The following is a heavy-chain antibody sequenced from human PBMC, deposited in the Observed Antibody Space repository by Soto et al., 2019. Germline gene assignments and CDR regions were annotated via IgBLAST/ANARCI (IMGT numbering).Heavy chain of an antibody. CDR3: ARRVLVLPSDWFDP. CDR1: GYTFVNYD. V-gene: IGHV1-18*01. Sequence: QVQLVQSGAEVKKPGASVKVSCKASGYTFVNYDISWVRQAPGQGLEWMGWISVYNGNTNYAQKVQGRVTMTTDTSTSTAYMDLGCLRSDDTAVYYCARRVLVLPSDWFDPWGQGTLVTVSS. CDR2: ISVYNGNT. D-gene: IGHD2-8*01. J-gene: IGHJ5*02.